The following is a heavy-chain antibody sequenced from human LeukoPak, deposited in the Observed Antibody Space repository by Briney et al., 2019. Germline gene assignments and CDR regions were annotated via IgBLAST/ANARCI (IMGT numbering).Heavy chain of an antibody. J-gene: IGHJ5*02. Sequence: SETLSLTCTVSGGSISSYYWSWIRQPPGMGLEWIGYIYTSGSTNYNPSLKSRVTISVDTSKNQFSLKLSSVTAADTAVYYCARHVVPAAIFEGWFDPWGQGTLVTVSS. CDR3: ARHVVPAAIFEGWFDP. V-gene: IGHV4-4*09. CDR2: IYTSGST. CDR1: GGSISSYY. D-gene: IGHD2-2*02.